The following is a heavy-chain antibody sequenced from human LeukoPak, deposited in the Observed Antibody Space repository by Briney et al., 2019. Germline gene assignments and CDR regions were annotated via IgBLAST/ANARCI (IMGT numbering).Heavy chain of an antibody. CDR1: GFTFSDYY. V-gene: IGHV3-11*04. J-gene: IGHJ6*03. D-gene: IGHD6-6*01. CDR3: ARDGSQQLVSTYYYYYMDV. Sequence: GGSLRLSCAASGFTFSDYYMSWIRQAPGKGLEWVSYISSSGSTIYYADSVKGRFTISRDNAKNSLYLQMNSLRAGDTAVYYCARDGSQQLVSTYYYYYMDVWGKGTTVTVSS. CDR2: ISSSGSTI.